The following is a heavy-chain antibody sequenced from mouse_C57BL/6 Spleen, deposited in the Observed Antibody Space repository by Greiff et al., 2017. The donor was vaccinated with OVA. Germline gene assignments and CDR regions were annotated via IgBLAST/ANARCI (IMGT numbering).Heavy chain of an antibody. Sequence: QVQLQQSGAELVKPGASVKLSCKASGYTFTEYTIHWVKQRSGQGLEWIGWFYPGSGSIKYNEKFKDKATMTADKSSSTVYMELSRLTSGDSAVYFCARPTKTYYGSHYFDYWGQGTTLTVSS. J-gene: IGHJ2*01. CDR3: ARPTKTYYGSHYFDY. CDR2: FYPGSGSI. V-gene: IGHV1-62-2*01. CDR1: GYTFTEYT. D-gene: IGHD1-1*01.